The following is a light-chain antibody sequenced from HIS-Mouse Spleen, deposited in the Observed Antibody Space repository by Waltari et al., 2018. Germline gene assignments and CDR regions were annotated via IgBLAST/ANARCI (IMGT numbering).Light chain of an antibody. Sequence: QSVLTQPPSASGTPGQRVPISCSGSISNIGSNTVNWYQQLPATAPKLLIYSNNQRPSGVPDRFSGSKSGTSASLAISGLQSEDEADYYCAAWDDSLNGYVFGTGTKVTVL. V-gene: IGLV1-44*01. J-gene: IGLJ1*01. CDR2: SNN. CDR3: AAWDDSLNGYV. CDR1: ISNIGSNT.